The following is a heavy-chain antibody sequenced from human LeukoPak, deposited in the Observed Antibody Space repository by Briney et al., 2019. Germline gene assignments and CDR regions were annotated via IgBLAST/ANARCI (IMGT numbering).Heavy chain of an antibody. J-gene: IGHJ4*02. V-gene: IGHV4-59*11. CDR3: ARGYCSSTSCYNLDY. D-gene: IGHD2-2*02. Sequence: TSETLSLTCTVSGGSISSHYWSWIRQPPGKGLEWIGYIYYSGSTNYNPSLKSRVTISVDTSKNQFSLKLSSVTAADTAVYYCARGYCSSTSCYNLDYWGQGTLVTVSS. CDR2: IYYSGST. CDR1: GGSISSHY.